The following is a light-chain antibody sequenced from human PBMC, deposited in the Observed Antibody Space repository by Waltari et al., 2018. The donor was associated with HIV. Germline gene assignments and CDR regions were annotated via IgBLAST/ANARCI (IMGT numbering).Light chain of an antibody. Sequence: QSVLTQPPSASGTPGQRVTISCSGSSSNIGSNYVYWYQQLPGTAPKLLIYRNSQRPSGVPDRFSGSKSGTSASLAISGLRSEDEADYYCAAWDDSLSAHWVFGGGTKLTVL. CDR1: SSNIGSNY. CDR2: RNS. CDR3: AAWDDSLSAHWV. V-gene: IGLV1-47*01. J-gene: IGLJ3*02.